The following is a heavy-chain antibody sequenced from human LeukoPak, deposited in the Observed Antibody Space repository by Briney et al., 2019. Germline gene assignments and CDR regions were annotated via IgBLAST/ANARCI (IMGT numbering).Heavy chain of an antibody. V-gene: IGHV3-23*01. J-gene: IGHJ4*02. D-gene: IGHD1-26*01. CDR3: ARDSGSYYGAS. CDR2: VSGSGGST. CDR1: GFTFSIYA. Sequence: GGSLRLSCAASGFTFSIYAMSSVRQAPGKGLEWVSAVSGSGGSTYYADSVRGRFTISRDNSKNTLYLQMNSLRAEDTAVYYCARDSGSYYGASWGQGTLVTVSS.